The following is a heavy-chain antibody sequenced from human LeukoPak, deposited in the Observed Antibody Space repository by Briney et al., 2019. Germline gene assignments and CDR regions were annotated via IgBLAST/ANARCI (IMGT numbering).Heavy chain of an antibody. V-gene: IGHV4-31*03. CDR3: ARRRAIAAAVYGVGQYYFDY. Sequence: PSETLSLTCTVSGDSFSSGGYYWSWIRQHPGKGLEWIGYINYSGSTYYNPSLESRVTISVDTSKNRFSLKLSSVTAADTAVYYCARRRAIAAAVYGVGQYYFDYWGQGTLVTVSS. CDR1: GDSFSSGGYY. J-gene: IGHJ4*02. CDR2: INYSGST. D-gene: IGHD6-13*01.